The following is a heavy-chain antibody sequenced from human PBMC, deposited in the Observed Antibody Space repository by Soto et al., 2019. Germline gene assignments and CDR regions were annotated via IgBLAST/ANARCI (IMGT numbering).Heavy chain of an antibody. Sequence: PGGSLRLSCAASGFTFTRYSMNWVRQAPGKGLEWASSISSTTNYIYYADSMKGRFTVSRDNAKNSVYLEMNSLSAEDTAVYYCARESEDLTSNFDYWGQGTLVTVSS. V-gene: IGHV3-21*01. CDR1: GFTFTRYS. J-gene: IGHJ4*02. CDR3: ARESEDLTSNFDY. CDR2: ISSTTNYI.